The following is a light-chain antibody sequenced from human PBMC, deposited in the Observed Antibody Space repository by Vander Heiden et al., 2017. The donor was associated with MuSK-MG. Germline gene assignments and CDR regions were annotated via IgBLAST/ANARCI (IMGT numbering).Light chain of an antibody. CDR1: QSVFYSSNNKNY. CDR2: GAS. J-gene: IGKJ3*01. V-gene: IGKV4-1*01. CDR3: QQDYTTPFT. Sequence: DIVMTQSADSLAVSLGERATINCKSSQSVFYSSNNKNYLAWYQQKPGQPPKLLLYGASTRGSGVPDRFSGSGSGTDFTLTISSLQTEDVAVYYCQQDYTTPFTFGPGTKVDI.